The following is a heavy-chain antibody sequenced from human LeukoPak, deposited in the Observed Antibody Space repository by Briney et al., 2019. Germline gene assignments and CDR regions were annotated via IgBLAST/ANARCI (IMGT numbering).Heavy chain of an antibody. Sequence: GESLKISCKGSGYSFTSYWIGWVRQMPGKGLEWMGIIYPGDSDTRYSPSFQGQVTISADESINTAYLQWSSLKASDTAMYYCARRTDSDYNNYLQYWGQGTLVTVSS. D-gene: IGHD4-11*01. V-gene: IGHV5-51*01. J-gene: IGHJ4*02. CDR3: ARRTDSDYNNYLQY. CDR2: IYPGDSDT. CDR1: GYSFTSYW.